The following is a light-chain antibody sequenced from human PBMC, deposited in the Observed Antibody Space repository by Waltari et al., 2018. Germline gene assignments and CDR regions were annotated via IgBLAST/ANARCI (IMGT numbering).Light chain of an antibody. J-gene: IGLJ2*01. Sequence: QLVLTQSPSASASLGASVKITCTLSSGHSNYVIAWHQQKPGRGPRYLIMLNSDGSHPRRDGIPDRFSGSSSGTERFLIISSLQSEDEADYYCQTWDSGIVVFGGGTKLTVL. CDR3: QTWDSGIVV. CDR1: SGHSNYV. V-gene: IGLV4-69*02. CDR2: LNSDGSH.